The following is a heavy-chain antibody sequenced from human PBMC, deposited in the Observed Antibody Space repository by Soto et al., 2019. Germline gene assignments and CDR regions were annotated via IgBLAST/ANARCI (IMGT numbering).Heavy chain of an antibody. CDR1: GFSINTGGVG. CDR3: AKRRAISNKLFFDH. Sequence: QITLRESGPTLVKPTQTLTLSCTLSGFSINTGGVGVGWMRQAPGKAPEWLALLYWNDGEWYRPSLRYRLSVTKDASENRVVLTMTHLDPTDTGTYYCAKRRAISNKLFFDHWGQGALVTVSS. CDR2: LYWNDGE. V-gene: IGHV2-5*01. J-gene: IGHJ4*02. D-gene: IGHD4-4*01.